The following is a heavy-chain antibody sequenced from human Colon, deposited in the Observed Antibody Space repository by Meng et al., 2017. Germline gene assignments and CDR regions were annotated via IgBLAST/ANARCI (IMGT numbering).Heavy chain of an antibody. V-gene: IGHV4-31*03. CDR2: IYYSGST. J-gene: IGHJ5*02. CDR1: CGSISSGGFY. CDR3: ARANYGDYNWFDP. D-gene: IGHD4-17*01. Sequence: QVEVQEAGPGLVWASPTLSLTCTVACGSISSGGFYWSRIRQHPGKGLEWIGYIYYSGSTYYNPSLRSRVAISIDTSKNQFSLKLTSVTAADTAVYFCARANYGDYNWFDPWGQGTLVTVSS.